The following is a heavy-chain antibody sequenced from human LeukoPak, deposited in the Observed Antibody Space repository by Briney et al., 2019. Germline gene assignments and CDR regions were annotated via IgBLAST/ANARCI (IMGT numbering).Heavy chain of an antibody. D-gene: IGHD4-17*01. CDR2: ISSNGGST. J-gene: IGHJ4*02. CDR3: VKDLYGDYPTYFDY. V-gene: IGHV3-64D*06. CDR1: GFTFSSYA. Sequence: GGSLRLSCSASGFTFSSYAMHWVRQAPGKGLEYVSAISSNGGSTYYADSVKGRFTISRDNSKNTLYLQMSSLRAEDTAAYYCVKDLYGDYPTYFDYWGQGTLVTVSS.